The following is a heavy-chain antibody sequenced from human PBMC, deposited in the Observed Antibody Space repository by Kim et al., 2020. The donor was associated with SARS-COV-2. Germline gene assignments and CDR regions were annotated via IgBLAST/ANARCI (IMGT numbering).Heavy chain of an antibody. CDR3: ARDREYQLLFDP. Sequence: KYADSGKGRFSISRDNAKNTLYLQMNSLRAEDTAVDYCARDREYQLLFDPWGQGTLVTVSS. D-gene: IGHD2-2*01. J-gene: IGHJ5*02. V-gene: IGHV3-74*01.